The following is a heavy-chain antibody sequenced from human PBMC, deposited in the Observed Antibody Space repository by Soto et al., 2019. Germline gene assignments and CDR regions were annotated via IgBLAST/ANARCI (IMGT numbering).Heavy chain of an antibody. V-gene: IGHV4-30-4*08. CDR2: IHHSGSI. J-gene: IGHJ6*02. CDR3: AREDDGGDSLDV. D-gene: IGHD2-21*02. Sequence: PSETLFLTCTVSGDSISSDYYHWTWIRQSPGKGLEWIGYIHHSGSILYNPSLKSRVTISVDTSKNQFSLHLTSVTAADTAVYLCAREDDGGDSLDVWGQGTTVTVSS. CDR1: GDSISSDYYH.